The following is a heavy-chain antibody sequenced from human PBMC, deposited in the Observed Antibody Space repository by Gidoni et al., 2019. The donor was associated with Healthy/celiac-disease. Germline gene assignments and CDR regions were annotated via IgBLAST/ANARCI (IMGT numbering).Heavy chain of an antibody. V-gene: IGHV3-30*18. Sequence: QVQLVESGGGVVQPGRSLRLSCAASGFTFSSYGMHWVRQAPGKGLEWVAVISYDGSNKYYADSVKGRFTISRDNSKNTLYLQMNSLRAEDTAVYYCAKEQGCSSTSPWCAFDIWGQGTMVTVSS. CDR2: ISYDGSNK. CDR1: GFTFSSYG. D-gene: IGHD2-2*01. J-gene: IGHJ3*02. CDR3: AKEQGCSSTSPWCAFDI.